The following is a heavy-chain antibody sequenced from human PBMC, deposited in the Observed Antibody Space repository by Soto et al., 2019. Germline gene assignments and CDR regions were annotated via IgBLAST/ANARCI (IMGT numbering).Heavy chain of an antibody. V-gene: IGHV1-2*04. CDR1: GYTFTGYY. CDR2: INPNSGGT. Sequence: AASVKVSCKASGYTFTGYYMHWVRQAPGQGLEWMGWINPNSGGTNYAQKFQGWVTMTRDTSISTAYMELSRLRSDDTAVYYCARADSSSWSSYYYYGMDVWGQGTTVTAP. D-gene: IGHD6-13*01. CDR3: ARADSSSWSSYYYYGMDV. J-gene: IGHJ6*02.